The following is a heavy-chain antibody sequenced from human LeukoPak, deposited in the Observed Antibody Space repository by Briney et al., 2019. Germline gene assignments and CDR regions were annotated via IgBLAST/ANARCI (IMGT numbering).Heavy chain of an antibody. CDR2: ISYNGGST. D-gene: IGHD4/OR15-4a*01. Sequence: GSLRLSCAASGFTFSNYAMHWVRQAPGKGLEYVSAISYNGGSTYYANSVKGRFTISRDNSKNTLYLQMGSLRAEDMAVYYCARVGASLPDAFDVWGQGTMVTVSS. CDR3: ARVGASLPDAFDV. J-gene: IGHJ3*01. V-gene: IGHV3-64*01. CDR1: GFTFSNYA.